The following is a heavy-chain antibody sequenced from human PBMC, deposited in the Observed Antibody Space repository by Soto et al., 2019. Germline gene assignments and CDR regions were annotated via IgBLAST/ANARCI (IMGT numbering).Heavy chain of an antibody. J-gene: IGHJ6*03. CDR2: IQSGGTT. CDR1: GFTVSSKY. V-gene: IGHV3-66*01. D-gene: IGHD3-9*01. Sequence: GGSLRLSCAASGFTVSSKYMSWVRQAPGKGLEWVSLIQSGGTTYYADSVKGRFTISRDNAENTLHLQMNSLRAEDTAVYYCARDPHGYYDILTGYESPTDVWRNATPVTV. CDR3: ARDPHGYYDILTGYESPTDV.